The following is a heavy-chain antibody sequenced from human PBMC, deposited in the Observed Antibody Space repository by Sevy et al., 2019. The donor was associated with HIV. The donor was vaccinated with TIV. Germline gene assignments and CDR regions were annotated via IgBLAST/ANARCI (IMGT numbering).Heavy chain of an antibody. V-gene: IGHV3-23*01. CDR3: AKSLYYYDSSGYSSSN. J-gene: IGHJ4*02. CDR1: GFTFSSYA. D-gene: IGHD3-22*01. Sequence: GGSLRLSCAASGFTFSSYAMSWVRQAPGKGLEWVSAISGSGGSTYYADSVKGRFTMSRDNSKNTLYLQMNSLRAEDTAVYYCAKSLYYYDSSGYSSSNWGQGTLVTVSS. CDR2: ISGSGGST.